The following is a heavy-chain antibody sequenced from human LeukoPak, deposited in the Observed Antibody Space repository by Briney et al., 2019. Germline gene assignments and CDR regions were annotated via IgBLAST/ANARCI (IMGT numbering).Heavy chain of an antibody. D-gene: IGHD3-22*01. V-gene: IGHV4-39*01. Sequence: PGGSLRLSCAASGITFSSYAMSWVRQPPGKGLEWIGTIYYTGSTYYNPSLKTRVTISIDTSKNQFSLGLSSVTAADTAVYFCARASNYFDVLYWGQGTLVTVSS. CDR2: IYYTGST. J-gene: IGHJ4*02. CDR3: ARASNYFDVLY. CDR1: GITFSSYA.